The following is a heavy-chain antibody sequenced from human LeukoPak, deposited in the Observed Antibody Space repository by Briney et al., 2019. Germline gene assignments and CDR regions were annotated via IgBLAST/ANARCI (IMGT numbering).Heavy chain of an antibody. CDR2: IYYSGST. Sequence: SETLSLTCTVSGGSISSGGYYWSWICQHPGKGLEWIGYIYYSGSTYYNPSLKSRVTISVDTSKNQFSLKLSSVTAADTAVYYCARDSRGGHFDYWGQGTLVTVSS. CDR1: GGSISSGGYY. V-gene: IGHV4-31*03. CDR3: ARDSRGGHFDY. J-gene: IGHJ4*02. D-gene: IGHD2-15*01.